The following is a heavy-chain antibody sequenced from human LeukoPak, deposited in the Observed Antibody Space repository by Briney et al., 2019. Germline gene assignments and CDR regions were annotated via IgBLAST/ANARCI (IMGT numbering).Heavy chain of an antibody. Sequence: SETLSLTCTVSGGSISSYYWAWIRQPPGKGLEWIGSIHYSGSTYYNPSLQSRVTISIDTSKNQFSLKLRFVTAADTAGYYGARVRGSGGICLYDYYYYYMDVWGKGTTVTVSS. CDR2: IHYSGST. CDR3: ARVRGSGGICLYDYYYYYMDV. V-gene: IGHV4-39*07. J-gene: IGHJ6*03. D-gene: IGHD2-15*01. CDR1: GGSISSYY.